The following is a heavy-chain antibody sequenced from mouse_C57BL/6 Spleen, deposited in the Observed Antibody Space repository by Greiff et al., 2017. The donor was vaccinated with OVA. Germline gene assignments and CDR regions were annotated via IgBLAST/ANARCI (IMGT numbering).Heavy chain of an antibody. CDR1: GYTFTSSG. Sequence: QVQLQQSGAELARPGASVKLSCKASGYTFTSSGISWVKQRTGQGLEWIGEIYPRSGNTYYNEKFKGKATLTADKSSSTAYMELRSLSSEDSAVCFWARGVDVVDYWGQGTTLTVSS. CDR3: ARGVDVVDY. J-gene: IGHJ2*01. CDR2: IYPRSGNT. V-gene: IGHV1-81*01. D-gene: IGHD1-1*02.